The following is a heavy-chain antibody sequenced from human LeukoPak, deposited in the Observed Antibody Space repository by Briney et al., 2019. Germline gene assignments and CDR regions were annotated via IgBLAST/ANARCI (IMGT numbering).Heavy chain of an antibody. J-gene: IGHJ6*02. CDR1: GFTFSSYG. CDR3: AKSFGYYDSSGLYYYGMDV. Sequence: GGSLRLSCAASGFTFSSYGMHWVRQAPGKGLEWVAVISYDGSNKYYADSVKGRFTISRDNSKNTLYLQMNSLRAGDTAVYYCAKSFGYYDSSGLYYYGMDVWGQGTTVTVSS. D-gene: IGHD3-22*01. V-gene: IGHV3-30*18. CDR2: ISYDGSNK.